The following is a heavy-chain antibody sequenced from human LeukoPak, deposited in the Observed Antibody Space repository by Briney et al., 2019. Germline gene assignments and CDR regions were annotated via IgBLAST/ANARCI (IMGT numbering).Heavy chain of an antibody. D-gene: IGHD3-22*01. CDR3: TTEEVSGYYTNWLDP. CDR2: IKSKTHGGTT. V-gene: IGHV3-15*01. CDR1: GFTFNNAW. J-gene: IGHJ5*02. Sequence: PGGSLRLSCAASGFTFNNAWMTWVRQAPGKGLEWVGRIKSKTHGGTTDYAATVKGRFTISRDDSRNTLYLQMNSLKNEDTAVYYCTTEEVSGYYTNWLDPWGQGTLVTVSS.